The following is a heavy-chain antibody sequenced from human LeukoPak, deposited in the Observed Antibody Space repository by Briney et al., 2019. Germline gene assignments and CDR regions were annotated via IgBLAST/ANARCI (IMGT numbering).Heavy chain of an antibody. J-gene: IGHJ4*02. V-gene: IGHV3-74*01. CDR2: INTDGSSN. Sequence: GGSLRLSCAASGFTFSNYYMHWVRQAPGEGLVWISGINTDGSSNYYGDSVKGRFTISRDNARKTLYLLMSSLGAEDSAIYYCVRYRPAPAWGQGTLVTVAS. CDR1: GFTFSNYY. D-gene: IGHD3-16*02. CDR3: VRYRPAPA.